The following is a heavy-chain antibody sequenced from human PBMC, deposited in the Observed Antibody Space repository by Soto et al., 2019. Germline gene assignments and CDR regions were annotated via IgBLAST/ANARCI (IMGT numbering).Heavy chain of an antibody. Sequence: GESLKISCEASGYNFTSYWIICVRQMPGKDLEWMGRIDPTDSHTNYSPSFQCHVTIPADNSITTAYLQWSSLKASDTAMYLCARENTTVIAWFDPWGPGTLVTVSS. J-gene: IGHJ5*02. CDR2: IDPTDSHT. D-gene: IGHD2-2*01. V-gene: IGHV5-10-1*01. CDR3: ARENTTVIAWFDP. CDR1: GYNFTSYW.